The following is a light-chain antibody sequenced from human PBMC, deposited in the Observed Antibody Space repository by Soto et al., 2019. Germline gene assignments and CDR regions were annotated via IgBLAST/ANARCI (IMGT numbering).Light chain of an antibody. CDR1: QSVGGS. Sequence: EIVMTQSPATLSVSPGERVTLSCRASQSVGGSLAWYRQKPGQAPSLLVYGASTRATGIPDRFSGSGSGTDFTLTISRLEPEDFAVYYCQQYGSSSITFGQGTRLEIK. CDR3: QQYGSSSIT. CDR2: GAS. V-gene: IGKV3-20*01. J-gene: IGKJ5*01.